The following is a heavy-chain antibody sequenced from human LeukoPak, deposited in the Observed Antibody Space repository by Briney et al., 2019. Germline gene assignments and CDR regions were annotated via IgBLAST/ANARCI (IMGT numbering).Heavy chain of an antibody. J-gene: IGHJ4*02. Sequence: KSSETLSLTCTVSGGSISSSSYYWGWIRQPPGKGLEWIGEINHSGSTNYNPSLKSRVTISVDTSKNQFSLKLSSVTAADTAVYYCARKTYYYGSRVYLDYWGQGTLVTVSS. V-gene: IGHV4-39*07. D-gene: IGHD3-10*01. CDR3: ARKTYYYGSRVYLDY. CDR1: GGSISSSSYY. CDR2: INHSGST.